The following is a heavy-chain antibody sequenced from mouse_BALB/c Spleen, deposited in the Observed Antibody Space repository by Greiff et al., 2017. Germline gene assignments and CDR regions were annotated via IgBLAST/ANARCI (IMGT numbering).Heavy chain of an antibody. J-gene: IGHJ1*01. Sequence: EVQLVESGPGLVKPSQSLSLTCTVTGYSITSDYAWNWIRQFPGNKLEWMGYISYSGSTSYNPSLKSRISITRDTSKNQFFLQLNSVTTEDTATYYCARGGTYFDVWGAGTTVTVSS. V-gene: IGHV3-2*02. CDR1: GYSITSDYA. CDR3: ARGGTYFDV. D-gene: IGHD4-1*01. CDR2: ISYSGST.